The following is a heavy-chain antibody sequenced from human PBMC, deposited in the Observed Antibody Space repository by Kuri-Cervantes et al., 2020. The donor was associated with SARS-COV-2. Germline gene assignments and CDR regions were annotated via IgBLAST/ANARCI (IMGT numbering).Heavy chain of an antibody. V-gene: IGHV3-30*03. D-gene: IGHD3-10*01. Sequence: GGSRRLSCAASGFTFSSYGMHWVRQAPGKGLEWVAVISYDGSNKYYADSVKGRFTISRDNSKNTLYLQMNSLRAEDTAVYYCARGGLPITMGDGAFDIWGQGTMVTVSS. CDR2: ISYDGSNK. CDR1: GFTFSSYG. CDR3: ARGGLPITMGDGAFDI. J-gene: IGHJ3*02.